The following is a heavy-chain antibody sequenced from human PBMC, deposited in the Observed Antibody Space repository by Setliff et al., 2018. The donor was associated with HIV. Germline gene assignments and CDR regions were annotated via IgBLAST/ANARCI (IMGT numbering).Heavy chain of an antibody. CDR2: FYTTGN. V-gene: IGHV4-39*01. Sequence: PSETLSLTCTVFGDFISSSSYYWTWIRQPPGKGLEWIGSFYTTGNVYSPSFKSRVSISIDTAKTQLSLRLTSLSAADTAVYYCARFPHEREPKTWGQGTLVTVSS. J-gene: IGHJ1*01. D-gene: IGHD1-1*01. CDR3: ARFPHEREPKT. CDR1: GDFISSSSYY.